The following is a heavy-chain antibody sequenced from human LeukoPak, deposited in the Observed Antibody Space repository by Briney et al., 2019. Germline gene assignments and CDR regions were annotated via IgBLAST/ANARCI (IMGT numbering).Heavy chain of an antibody. J-gene: IGHJ5*02. V-gene: IGHV4-61*09. Sequence: SETLSLTCTVSGGSISSGSYDWYWIRQPAGKGLEWIGHIYTSGSTYYNPSLKSRVTISVDTSKNQFSLKLSSVTAADTAVYYCARAYYYDSSGYYGGHWFDPWGQGTLVTVSS. CDR2: IYTSGST. D-gene: IGHD3-22*01. CDR3: ARAYYYDSSGYYGGHWFDP. CDR1: GGSISSGSYD.